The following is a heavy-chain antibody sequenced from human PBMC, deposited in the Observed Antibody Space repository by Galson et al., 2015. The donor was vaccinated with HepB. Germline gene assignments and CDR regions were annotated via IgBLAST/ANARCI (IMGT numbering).Heavy chain of an antibody. CDR1: GFTFSSYA. V-gene: IGHV3-30*04. J-gene: IGHJ4*02. CDR2: ISYDGSNK. D-gene: IGHD1-26*01. Sequence: SLRLSCAASGFTFSSYAMHWVRQAPGKGLEWVAVISYDGSNKYYADSVEGRFTISRDNSKNTLYLQMNSLRADDTAVYYCARVFGGSYPPGFGDYWGQGTLVTVSS. CDR3: ARVFGGSYPPGFGDY.